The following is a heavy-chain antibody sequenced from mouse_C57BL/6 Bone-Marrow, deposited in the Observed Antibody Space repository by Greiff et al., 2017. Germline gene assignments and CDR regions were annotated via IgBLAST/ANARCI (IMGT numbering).Heavy chain of an antibody. D-gene: IGHD1-1*01. V-gene: IGHV5-6*01. J-gene: IGHJ4*01. CDR1: GFTFSSYG. CDR3: ARATTVVDYAMDY. CDR2: ISSGGSYT. Sequence: EVLLVESGGDLVKPGGSLKLSCAASGFTFSSYGMPWVRQTPDKRLEWVATISSGGSYTYYPDSVKGRFTISRDNAKNTLYLQMSSLKSEDTAMYYCARATTVVDYAMDYWGQGTSVTVSS.